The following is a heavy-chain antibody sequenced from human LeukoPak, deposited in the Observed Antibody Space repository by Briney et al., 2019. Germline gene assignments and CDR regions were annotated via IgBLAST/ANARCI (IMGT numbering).Heavy chain of an antibody. V-gene: IGHV4-4*02. Sequence: PSETLSLTCAVSGGSISSSNWWSWVRQPPGKGLEWIGEIYHSGSTNYNPSLKSRVIISVDKSKNQFSLKLSSVTAADTAVYYCARVGNIAVAGTGVVDWGQGTLVTVSS. D-gene: IGHD6-19*01. CDR2: IYHSGST. CDR3: ARVGNIAVAGTGVVD. J-gene: IGHJ4*02. CDR1: GGSISSSNW.